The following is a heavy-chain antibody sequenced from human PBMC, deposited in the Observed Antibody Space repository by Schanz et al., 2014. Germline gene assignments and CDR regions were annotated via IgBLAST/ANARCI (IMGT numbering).Heavy chain of an antibody. Sequence: EVQLLESGGGFVQPGGSLRLSCVASGVTFSSYAMSWVRQTPGKGLEWVSRIYMDGSGRDYGDSVKGRFIVSRDNSKNTLYLEMNRLRVDDTAVYYCSKDKQGSRSDDSWGQGTLVTVSS. V-gene: IGHV3-23*03. D-gene: IGHD2-15*01. CDR3: SKDKQGSRSDDS. CDR2: IYMDGSGR. CDR1: GVTFSSYA. J-gene: IGHJ5*01.